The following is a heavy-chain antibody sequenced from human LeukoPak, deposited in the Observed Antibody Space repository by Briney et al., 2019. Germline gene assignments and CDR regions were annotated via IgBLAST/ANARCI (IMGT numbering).Heavy chain of an antibody. D-gene: IGHD5-24*01. CDR2: ISSSGDNT. V-gene: IGHV3-23*01. CDR1: GFTFGTYA. J-gene: IGHJ3*02. CDR3: ARGTPLEMATIHDAFDI. Sequence: PGGSLRLSCAASGFTFGTYAMSWVRQAPGKGLEWVSAISSSGDNTYYADSVKGRFTISRDNSKNTLYLQMNSLRAEDTAVYYCARGTPLEMATIHDAFDIWGQGTMVTVSS.